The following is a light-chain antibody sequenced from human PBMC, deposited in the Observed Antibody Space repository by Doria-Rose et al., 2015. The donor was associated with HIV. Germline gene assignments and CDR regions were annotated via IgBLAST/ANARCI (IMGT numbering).Light chain of an antibody. CDR1: SSNIGAGYA. J-gene: IGLJ1*01. V-gene: IGLV1-40*01. CDR2: GNI. CDR3: QSYDSSLSGYV. Sequence: GSSSNIGAGYAVHWYQQLPGAAPKLLIYGNINRPSGVPDRFSGSKSGTSASLAITGLQAEDEADYYCQSYDSSLSGYVFGTGAKVTVL.